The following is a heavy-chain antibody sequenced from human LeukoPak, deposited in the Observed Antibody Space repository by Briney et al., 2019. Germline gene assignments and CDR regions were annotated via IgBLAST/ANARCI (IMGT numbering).Heavy chain of an antibody. D-gene: IGHD3-3*01. CDR2: IYHSGST. CDR3: ARGTYDFWSGYTDWFDH. V-gene: IGHV4-30-2*01. CDR1: GGSISSGGYS. Sequence: MPSETLSLTCAVSGGSISSGGYSWSWIRQPPGKGLEWIGYIYHSGSTYYNPSLKSRVTISVDRSKNQFSLKLSSVTAADTAVYYCARGTYDFWSGYTDWFDHWGQGTLVTVSS. J-gene: IGHJ5*02.